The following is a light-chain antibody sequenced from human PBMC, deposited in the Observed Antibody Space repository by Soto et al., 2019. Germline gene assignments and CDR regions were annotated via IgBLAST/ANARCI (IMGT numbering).Light chain of an antibody. Sequence: QSVLTQPPSVSAAPGQKVTISCSGGSSSIGNNYVSWYQRLPGTAPKLLIYDNDQRPSGIPDRFSGSKSGTSATLGITGLQAGDEADYYCGTWDSSLGGGAYLFETGTKLTVL. J-gene: IGLJ1*01. CDR3: GTWDSSLGGGAYL. CDR1: SSSIGNNY. V-gene: IGLV1-51*01. CDR2: DND.